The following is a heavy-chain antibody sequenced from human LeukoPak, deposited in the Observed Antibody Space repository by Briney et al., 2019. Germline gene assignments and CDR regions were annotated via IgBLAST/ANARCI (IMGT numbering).Heavy chain of an antibody. CDR3: ARLDRDSSGYYYGRGWFDP. CDR2: IYYSGST. V-gene: IGHV4-59*08. Sequence: TSETLSLTCTVSGGSISSYYWSWIRQPPGKGLEWIGYIYYSGSTNYNPSLKSQVTISVDTSKNQFSLKLSSVTAADTAVYYCARLDRDSSGYYYGRGWFDPWGQGTLVTLSS. D-gene: IGHD3-22*01. J-gene: IGHJ5*02. CDR1: GGSISSYY.